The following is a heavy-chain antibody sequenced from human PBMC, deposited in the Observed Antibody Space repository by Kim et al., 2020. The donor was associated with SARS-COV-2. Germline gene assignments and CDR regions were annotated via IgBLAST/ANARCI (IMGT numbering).Heavy chain of an antibody. Sequence: SETLSLTCTVSGGSISSYYWSWIRQPPGKGLEWIGYIYYSGSTNYNPSLKSRVTISVDTSKNQFSLKLSSVTAADTAVYYCATTPFITIFGVVIKMYYYYYMDVWGTGATVTVSS. V-gene: IGHV4-59*01. CDR1: GGSISSYY. J-gene: IGHJ6*03. CDR2: IYYSGST. CDR3: ATTPFITIFGVVIKMYYYYYMDV. D-gene: IGHD3-3*01.